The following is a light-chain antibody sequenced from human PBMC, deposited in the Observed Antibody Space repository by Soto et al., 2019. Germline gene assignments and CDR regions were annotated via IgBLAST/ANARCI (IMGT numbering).Light chain of an antibody. J-gene: IGKJ2*01. CDR1: LSLLDSDDGNTY. Sequence: DIVMTQTPLSLPVAPGEPASISCRSTLSLLDSDDGNTYLDWYLQRPGQSPQLLIYTLSFLASGVPDRFSGSESGTDFTLKISRVEAEDVGVYYCMQRTDFPFSFGQGTKLEIK. V-gene: IGKV2-40*01. CDR2: TLS. CDR3: MQRTDFPFS.